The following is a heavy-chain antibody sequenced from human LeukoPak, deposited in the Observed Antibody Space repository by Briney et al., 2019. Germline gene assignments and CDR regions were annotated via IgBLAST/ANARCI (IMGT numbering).Heavy chain of an antibody. CDR2: IYSGGST. CDR1: GFTVSSNY. CDR3: ARDSSGDALDI. Sequence: GGSLRLSCAASGFTVSSNYMSWVRQATGKGLEWVSVIYSGGSTYYADSVKGRFTISRDNSKNTLYLQMNSLRAEDTAVYYCARDSSGDALDIWGQGTVVTVSS. J-gene: IGHJ3*02. V-gene: IGHV3-53*01.